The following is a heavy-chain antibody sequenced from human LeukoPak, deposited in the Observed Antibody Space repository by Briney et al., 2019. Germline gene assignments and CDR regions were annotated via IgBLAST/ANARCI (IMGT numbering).Heavy chain of an antibody. V-gene: IGHV3-72*01. CDR2: IRNKANTYTT. J-gene: IGHJ2*01. D-gene: IGHD6-13*01. CDR3: AGAGVGTRYFDL. Sequence: GGSLRLSCAASGFTFSDYYMDWVRQASGKGLDWVARIRNKANTYTTEYAASVKGRFTISRDESKNSLYLQMNSLKTEDTAVYFCAGAGVGTRYFDLWGRGTLVTVSS. CDR1: GFTFSDYY.